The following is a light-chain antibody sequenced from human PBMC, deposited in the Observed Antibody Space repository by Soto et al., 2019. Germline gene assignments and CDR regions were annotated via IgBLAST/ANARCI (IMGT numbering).Light chain of an antibody. CDR2: GSY. J-gene: IGKJ5*01. CDR3: QQYGDSLSIT. V-gene: IGKV3-20*01. Sequence: EIVLTQSPCTLSWSPGAIVILFCRSIQSFSGNYLTWYQHKPGQAPRLLIYGSYHRATGIPDRFSGSGSGTDFSLTITRLEPEDFAVYYCQQYGDSLSITFGQGTRLEIK. CDR1: QSFSGNY.